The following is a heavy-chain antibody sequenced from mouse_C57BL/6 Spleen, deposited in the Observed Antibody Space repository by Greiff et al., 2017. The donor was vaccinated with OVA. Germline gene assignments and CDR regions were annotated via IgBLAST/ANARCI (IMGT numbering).Heavy chain of an antibody. V-gene: IGHV1-20*01. CDR2: INPYNGDT. CDR1: GYSFTGYF. J-gene: IGHJ1*03. CDR3: ARRKDYYGSEYFDV. Sequence: EVKLQESGPELVKPGDSVKISCKASGYSFTGYFMNWVMQSHGKSLEWIGRINPYNGDTFYNQKFKGKATLTVDKSSSTAHMELRSLTSEDSAVYYCARRKDYYGSEYFDVWGTGTTVTVSS. D-gene: IGHD1-1*01.